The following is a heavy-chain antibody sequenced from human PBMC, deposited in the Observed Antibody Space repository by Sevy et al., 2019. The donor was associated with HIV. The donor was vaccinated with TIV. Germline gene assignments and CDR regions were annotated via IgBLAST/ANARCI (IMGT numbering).Heavy chain of an antibody. CDR1: GYNIKNYA. CDR2: INTNTGNP. D-gene: IGHD5-18*01. Sequence: ASVKVSCKASGYNIKNYAINWVRQAPGQGLEWMGWINTNTGNPTYAQAFKGRFVFSLDTSVSTAYLQITSLEAEDTAIYFCASPFLYSHAPEADYRGQGTLVTVSS. CDR3: ASPFLYSHAPEADY. V-gene: IGHV7-4-1*02. J-gene: IGHJ4*02.